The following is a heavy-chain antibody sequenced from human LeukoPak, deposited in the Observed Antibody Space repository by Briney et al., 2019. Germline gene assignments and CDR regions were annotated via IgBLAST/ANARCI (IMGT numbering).Heavy chain of an antibody. Sequence: PGGSLRLSCAASGFAFSSYWMNWVRQAPGKGLEWVANIKEDGSERYSVASVKGRFTISRDNAKNSLYLQINSLRAEDTAVYYCARHQKQWLVPFDYWGQGTLVTVSS. J-gene: IGHJ4*02. D-gene: IGHD6-19*01. CDR2: IKEDGSER. V-gene: IGHV3-7*04. CDR3: ARHQKQWLVPFDY. CDR1: GFAFSSYW.